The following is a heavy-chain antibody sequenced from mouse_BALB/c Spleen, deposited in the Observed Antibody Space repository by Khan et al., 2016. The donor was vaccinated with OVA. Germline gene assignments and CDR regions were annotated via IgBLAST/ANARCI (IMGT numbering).Heavy chain of an antibody. D-gene: IGHD1-1*01. V-gene: IGHV1S41*01. CDR2: IAPGSGSD. CDR3: ARSNYYGSGLYAMDY. J-gene: IGHJ4*01. CDR1: GYTFTSYW. Sequence: DLVKPGASVKLSCKASGYTFTSYWINWIKQRPGQGLEWIGRIAPGSGSDYYNDMFKGKATLTIDTSSSTAYVKVRSLSSEDSAVYFCARSNYYGSGLYAMDYWGQGTSVTVSS.